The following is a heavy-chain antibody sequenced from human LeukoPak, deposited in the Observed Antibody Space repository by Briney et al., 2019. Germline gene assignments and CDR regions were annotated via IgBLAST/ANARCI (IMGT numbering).Heavy chain of an antibody. CDR3: ARASTNPRDGFDY. J-gene: IGHJ4*02. CDR2: IYYSGST. V-gene: IGHV4-59*01. D-gene: IGHD5-24*01. Sequence: SETLSLTCTVSGGSISSYYWSWIRQPPGKGLEWIGYIYYSGSTNYNPSLKSRVTISVDTSKNQFSLKLSSVTAADTAVYYCARASTNPRDGFDYWGQGTLVTVSS. CDR1: GGSISSYY.